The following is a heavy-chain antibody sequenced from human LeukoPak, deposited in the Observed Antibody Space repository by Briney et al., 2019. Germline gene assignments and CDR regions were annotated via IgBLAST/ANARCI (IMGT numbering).Heavy chain of an antibody. D-gene: IGHD3-10*01. Sequence: SETLSLTCTVSGASISSSTDYWGWIRQPPGKGLEWIANIYYSGTTYPNSSLKSRVTISVDTSKNQFSLKLSSVTAADTAVYYCARQPKSCAPGIFITGKACWFDSWGQGTLVTVSP. CDR2: IYYSGTT. J-gene: IGHJ5*01. CDR1: GASISSSTDY. CDR3: ARQPKSCAPGIFITGKACWFDS. V-gene: IGHV4-39*01.